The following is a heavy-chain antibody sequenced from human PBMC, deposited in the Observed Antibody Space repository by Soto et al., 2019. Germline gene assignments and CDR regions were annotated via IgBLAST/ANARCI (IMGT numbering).Heavy chain of an antibody. CDR2: IYHSGNT. Sequence: PSETLSLTCAVSGYSISLGSYWGWIRQPPRKGLESIGSIYHSGNTYYNTSLKSRVTISLDTSKNHFSLELTSVTAADTAVYYCARVKLAVRDGFDYCGGGTLVTVSS. J-gene: IGHJ4*02. CDR1: GYSISLGSY. CDR3: ARVKLAVRDGFDY. V-gene: IGHV4-38-2*01. D-gene: IGHD2-15*01.